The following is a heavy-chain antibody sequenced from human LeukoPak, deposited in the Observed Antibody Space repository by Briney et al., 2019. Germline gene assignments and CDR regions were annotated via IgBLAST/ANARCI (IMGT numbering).Heavy chain of an antibody. CDR3: ATVGTGDVTYAFDI. V-gene: IGHV1-24*01. Sequence: ASVNVSCKVSGYTLTELSMHWVRQAPGKGLEWMGGFDPEDGETIYAQKFQGRVTMTEDTSTDTAYMELSSLRSEDTAVYYCATVGTGDVTYAFDIWGQGTMVTVSS. CDR1: GYTLTELS. CDR2: FDPEDGET. J-gene: IGHJ3*02. D-gene: IGHD7-27*01.